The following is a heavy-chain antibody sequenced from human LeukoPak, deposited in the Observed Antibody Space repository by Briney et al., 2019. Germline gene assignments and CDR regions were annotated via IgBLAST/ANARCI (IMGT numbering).Heavy chain of an antibody. J-gene: IGHJ5*02. CDR1: GFTFSSYA. V-gene: IGHV3-23*01. Sequence: GGSLRLSCAASGFTFSSYAMSWVRQAPGKGLEWVSAISGSGGSTYYADSVKGRFTISRDNSKNTLYLQMNSLRAEDTAVYYCAKQGSTKTTVTTGGWWFDPLGQGNLVHVFS. CDR3: AKQGSTKTTVTTGGWWFDP. CDR2: ISGSGGST. D-gene: IGHD4-17*01.